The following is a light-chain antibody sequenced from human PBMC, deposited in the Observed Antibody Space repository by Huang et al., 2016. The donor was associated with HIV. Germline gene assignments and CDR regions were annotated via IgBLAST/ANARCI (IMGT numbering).Light chain of an antibody. Sequence: EIVMTQSPATLSVSPGERATLSCRASQSVSSNLAWYQQKPGQTPRLLIYGASTRATGIPARFSGSGSGTEFTLTSSRLQSEDFAVYYCQQYNNWPPMYTFGQGTKLEIK. V-gene: IGKV3-15*01. CDR1: QSVSSN. J-gene: IGKJ2*01. CDR2: GAS. CDR3: QQYNNWPPMYT.